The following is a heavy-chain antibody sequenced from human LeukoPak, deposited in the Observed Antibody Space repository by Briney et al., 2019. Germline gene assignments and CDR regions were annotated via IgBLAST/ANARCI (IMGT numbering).Heavy chain of an antibody. J-gene: IGHJ6*03. CDR3: AKAYTIAVAGGYYYMDV. Sequence: GGSLRLSCAASGFTFSSYDMHWVRQAPGRGLEWVAFIRYDGDNKYYADSVKGRFTISRDNSKNTLYQQMNSLRAEDTAVFYCAKAYTIAVAGGYYYMDVWGKGTTVTVSS. CDR1: GFTFSSYD. D-gene: IGHD6-19*01. CDR2: IRYDGDNK. V-gene: IGHV3-30*02.